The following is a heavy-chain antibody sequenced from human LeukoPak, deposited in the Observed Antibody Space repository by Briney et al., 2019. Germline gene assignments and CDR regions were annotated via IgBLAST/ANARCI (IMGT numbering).Heavy chain of an antibody. V-gene: IGHV4-59*01. CDR1: GGSISPYY. Sequence: SETLSLTCTVSGGSISPYYWNWIRQPPGKGLEWIGYIYYSGGADYNPALKSRVTISIDTSKNQFSLKLSSVTAADTAVYFCARGKVPGDYWGQGTLVTVSS. D-gene: IGHD1-1*01. CDR3: ARGKVPGDY. J-gene: IGHJ4*02. CDR2: IYYSGGA.